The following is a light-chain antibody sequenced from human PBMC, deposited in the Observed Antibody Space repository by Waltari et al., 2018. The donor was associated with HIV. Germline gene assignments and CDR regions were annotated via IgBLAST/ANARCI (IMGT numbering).Light chain of an antibody. CDR2: MNP. Sequence: QSVLTQPPSVSGAPGRSVIITCTGNNSNIGAPYDVHWYQQLPGAAPKLLIFMNPSRPVGVHDRLSVSRSGTSASLAITGLQAGDEADYYCQSYDTSLGASVFGGGTKLTVL. CDR3: QSYDTSLGASV. V-gene: IGLV1-40*01. J-gene: IGLJ3*02. CDR1: NSNIGAPYD.